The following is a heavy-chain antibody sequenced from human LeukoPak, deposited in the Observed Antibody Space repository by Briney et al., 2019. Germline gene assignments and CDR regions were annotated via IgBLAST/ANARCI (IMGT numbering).Heavy chain of an antibody. V-gene: IGHV1-46*01. CDR3: AREDAEIIVVVTASYAFDI. CDR2: INPSGGST. CDR1: GYTFTSYY. Sequence: ASVKVSCKASGYTFTSYYMHWVRQAPGQGLEWMGIINPSGGSTSYAQKFQGRVTMTRDTSTSTVYMELSSLRSEDTAVYYCAREDAEIIVVVTASYAFDIWGQGTMVTVSS. D-gene: IGHD2-21*02. J-gene: IGHJ3*02.